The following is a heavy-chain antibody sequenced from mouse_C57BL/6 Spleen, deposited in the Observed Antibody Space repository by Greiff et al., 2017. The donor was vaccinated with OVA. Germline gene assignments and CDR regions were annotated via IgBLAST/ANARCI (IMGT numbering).Heavy chain of an antibody. Sequence: QVQLQQPGAELVKPGASVKLSCKASGYTFTSYWMHWVKQRPGRGLVGMGRIDPNSGGTKYNEKFKSKATLTVDKPSSTAYMQLSSLTSEDSAVYYCARSRGLPYWYFDVWGTGTTVTVSS. J-gene: IGHJ1*03. CDR1: GYTFTSYW. D-gene: IGHD2-4*01. CDR3: ARSRGLPYWYFDV. V-gene: IGHV1-72*01. CDR2: IDPNSGGT.